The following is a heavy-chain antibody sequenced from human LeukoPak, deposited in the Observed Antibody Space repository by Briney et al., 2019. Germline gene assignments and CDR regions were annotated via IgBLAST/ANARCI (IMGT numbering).Heavy chain of an antibody. J-gene: IGHJ5*02. CDR1: GFTFSSYS. Sequence: GGSLRLSCAASGFTFSSYSMNWVRQAPGKGLEWVSYISSSSSTIYYADSVKGRFTISRDNAKNSLYLQMNSLRAEDTAVYYCARDARIAAAGTWFDPWGQGTLVTVSS. CDR3: ARDARIAAAGTWFDP. CDR2: ISSSSSTI. D-gene: IGHD6-13*01. V-gene: IGHV3-48*01.